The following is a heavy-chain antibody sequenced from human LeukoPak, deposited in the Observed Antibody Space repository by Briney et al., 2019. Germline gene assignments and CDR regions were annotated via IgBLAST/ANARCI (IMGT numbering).Heavy chain of an antibody. CDR3: AKGSTMVRGYYFDY. D-gene: IGHD3-10*01. CDR1: VFTFSSYA. CDR2: ISGSGGST. Sequence: GGSLTLSCAASVFTFSSYAMSCVRQAPGKGLEWVSAISGSGGSTYYADSVKGRFTISRDNSKNTLYLQMNSLRAEDTAVYYCAKGSTMVRGYYFDYWGQGTLVPVSS. V-gene: IGHV3-23*01. J-gene: IGHJ4*02.